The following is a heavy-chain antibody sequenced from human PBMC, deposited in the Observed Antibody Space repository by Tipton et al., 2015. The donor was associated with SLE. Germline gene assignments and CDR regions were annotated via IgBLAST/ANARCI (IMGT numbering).Heavy chain of an antibody. V-gene: IGHV3-9*01. CDR3: AKEVAAAGQGYFQH. CDR2: ISWNSGSI. CDR1: GFTFDDYA. J-gene: IGHJ1*01. D-gene: IGHD6-13*01. Sequence: SLRLSCAASGFTFDDYAMHWVRQAPGKGQELVSGISWNSGSIGYADSVKGRFTISRDNAKNSLYLQMNSLRAEDTALYYCAKEVAAAGQGYFQHWGQGTLVTVSS.